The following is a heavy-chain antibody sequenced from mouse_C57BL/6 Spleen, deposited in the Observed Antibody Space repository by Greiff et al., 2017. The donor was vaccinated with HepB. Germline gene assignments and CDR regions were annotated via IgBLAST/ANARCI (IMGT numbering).Heavy chain of an antibody. J-gene: IGHJ4*01. CDR3: AREGVMTTVVAPYAMDY. Sequence: EVQVVESGPGLVKPSQSLSLTCSVTGYSITSGYYWNWIRQFPGNKLEWMGYISYDGSNNYNPSLKNRISITRDTSKNQFFLKLNSVTTEDTATYYCAREGVMTTVVAPYAMDYWGQGTSVTVSS. V-gene: IGHV3-6*01. D-gene: IGHD1-1*01. CDR2: ISYDGSN. CDR1: GYSITSGYY.